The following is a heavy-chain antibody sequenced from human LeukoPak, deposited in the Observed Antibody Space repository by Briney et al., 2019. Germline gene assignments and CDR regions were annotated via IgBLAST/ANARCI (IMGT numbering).Heavy chain of an antibody. J-gene: IGHJ4*02. V-gene: IGHV5-51*01. CDR2: IFPSDSDT. CDR1: EYRFTSHW. Sequence: GESLTISCQNSEYRFTSHWIAWVRQMSGKGLEWMGSIFPSDSDTRYNPSFEGHVSISVDESTDTAYLHWGRLKVSDTATYYCARVGRRIAGDPYFFDVWGQGTLVTVSS. D-gene: IGHD2-21*02. CDR3: ARVGRRIAGDPYFFDV.